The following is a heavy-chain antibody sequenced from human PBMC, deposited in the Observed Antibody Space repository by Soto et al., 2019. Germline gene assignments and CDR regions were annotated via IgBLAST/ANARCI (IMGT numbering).Heavy chain of an antibody. CDR3: ARVGWSTPSFDP. J-gene: IGHJ5*02. D-gene: IGHD3-3*01. CDR2: IYHSGST. Sequence: QLQLQESGSGLVKPPQTLSLTCAVSGGSISSGGYSWSWIRQPPGQGLEWIGYIYHSGSTYYNPSLKSRVTISVDRSKNQFALKLSSVTAADTAVYYCARVGWSTPSFDPWGQGTLVTVSS. V-gene: IGHV4-30-2*01. CDR1: GGSISSGGYS.